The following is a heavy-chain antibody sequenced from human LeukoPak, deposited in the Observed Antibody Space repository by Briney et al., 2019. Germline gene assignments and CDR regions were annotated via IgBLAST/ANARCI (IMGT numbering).Heavy chain of an antibody. V-gene: IGHV4-39*01. CDR1: GGSISSSSYY. Sequence: AETLSLTCTVSGGSISSSSYYWGWIRQPPGKGLEWIGGIYYSGSTYYNPSLKSRVTISVDTSKNQFSLKLSSVTAADTAVYYCARRGCSSGRTYCYYFDYWGQGTLVTVSS. CDR3: ARRGCSSGRTYCYYFDY. D-gene: IGHD6-19*01. J-gene: IGHJ4*02. CDR2: IYYSGST.